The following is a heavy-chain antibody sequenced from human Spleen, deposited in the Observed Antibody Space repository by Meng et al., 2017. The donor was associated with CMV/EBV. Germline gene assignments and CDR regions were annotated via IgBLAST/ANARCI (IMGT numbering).Heavy chain of an antibody. CDR1: GFTFSSYA. V-gene: IGHV3-23*01. CDR3: AKGMYYYDSSGYRS. Sequence: GGSLRLSCAASGFTFSSYAMSWVRQAPGKGLEWVSAISGSGGSTYYADSVKGRFTISRDNSKITLYLQMNRLRAEDTAVYYCAKGMYYYDSSGYRSWGQGTLVTVSS. J-gene: IGHJ4*02. D-gene: IGHD3-22*01. CDR2: ISGSGGST.